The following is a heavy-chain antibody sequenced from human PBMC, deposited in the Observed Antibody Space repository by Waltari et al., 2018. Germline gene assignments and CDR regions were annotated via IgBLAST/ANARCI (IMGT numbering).Heavy chain of an antibody. Sequence: EVQLVESGGGFVQPGGSLRLSCAASGFTFSSHWMHWVSQVPGKGLVWVSRINSDGSSTSYADSVKGRFTISRDNAKNTLYLQMNSLRAEDTAVYYCRTGIVGATGFDPWGQGTLVTVSS. CDR3: RTGIVGATGFDP. CDR2: INSDGSST. CDR1: GFTFSSHW. J-gene: IGHJ5*02. V-gene: IGHV3-74*01. D-gene: IGHD1-26*01.